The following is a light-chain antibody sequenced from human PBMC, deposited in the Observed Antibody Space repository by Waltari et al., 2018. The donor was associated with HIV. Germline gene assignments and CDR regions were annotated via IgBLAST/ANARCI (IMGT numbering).Light chain of an antibody. CDR1: SSNIGSNT. CDR2: SNN. V-gene: IGLV1-44*01. Sequence: QSVLTQSPSASGTPGQRVTISCSGSSSNIGSNTVNWYQQLPGTAPKLLIYSNNRRPSGVPDRFSGSKSGTSASLAISGLQSKDEADYYCATWDDSLNGGVFGGGTKLTVL. J-gene: IGLJ3*02. CDR3: ATWDDSLNGGV.